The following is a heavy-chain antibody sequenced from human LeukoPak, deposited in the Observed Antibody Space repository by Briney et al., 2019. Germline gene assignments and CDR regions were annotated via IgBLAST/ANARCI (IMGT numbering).Heavy chain of an antibody. CDR3: ARDSDDSSGYYYNY. CDR1: GYTFTGYY. V-gene: IGHV1-2*02. Sequence: ASVEVSCKASGYTFTGYYMHWVRQAPGQGLERLGWINPNSGGTNYAQKFQGRVTMTRDTSISTAYMELSRLRSDDTAVYYCARDSDDSSGYYYNYWGQGTLVTVSS. J-gene: IGHJ4*02. CDR2: INPNSGGT. D-gene: IGHD3-22*01.